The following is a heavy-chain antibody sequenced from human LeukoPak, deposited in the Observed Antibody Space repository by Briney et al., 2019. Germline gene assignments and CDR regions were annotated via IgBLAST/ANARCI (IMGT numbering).Heavy chain of an antibody. CDR2: IYYGGST. CDR3: ARTFRGGWYYFDY. Sequence: SETLSLTCTVSGTSISSYYWSWIRQPPGKGLEWIAYIYYGGSTNYDPSLKSRVTVSVDTSKRQFSLKLSSVTAADTAVYYCARTFRGGWYYFDYWGQGTLVTVSS. CDR1: GTSISSYY. J-gene: IGHJ4*02. V-gene: IGHV4-59*01. D-gene: IGHD6-19*01.